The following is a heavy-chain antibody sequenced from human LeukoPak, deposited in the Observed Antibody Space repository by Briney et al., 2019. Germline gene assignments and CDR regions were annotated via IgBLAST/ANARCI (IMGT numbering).Heavy chain of an antibody. CDR2: IYTSGST. CDR1: GVSISSHH. J-gene: IGHJ4*02. V-gene: IGHV4-4*07. CDR3: ARDWRYCSVGSCSYYFDY. Sequence: PSETLSLTCSVSGVSISSHHWSWIRQPAGEGLEWVGRIYTSGSTNYNPSLNSRVTISVDKSKNHLSLNLSSVTAADTAFYYCARDWRYCSVGSCSYYFDYWGQGALVTVSS. D-gene: IGHD2-15*01.